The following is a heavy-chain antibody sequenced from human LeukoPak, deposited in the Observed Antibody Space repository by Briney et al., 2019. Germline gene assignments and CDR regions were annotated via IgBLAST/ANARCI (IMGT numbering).Heavy chain of an antibody. J-gene: IGHJ4*02. CDR2: ISAYSGNT. V-gene: IGHV1-18*01. CDR1: GYTFTSYG. D-gene: IGHD3-3*01. CDR3: AREGAYYDFWSGYYDTDFDY. Sequence: ASVKVSCKASGYTFTSYGISWVRQAPGQGLEWTGWISAYSGNTNYAQKLQGRVTMTTDTSTSTAYMELRSLRSDDTAVYYCAREGAYYDFWSGYYDTDFDYWGQGTLVTVSS.